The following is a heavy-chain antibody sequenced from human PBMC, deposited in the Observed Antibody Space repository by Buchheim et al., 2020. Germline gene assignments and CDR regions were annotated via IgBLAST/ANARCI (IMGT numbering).Heavy chain of an antibody. V-gene: IGHV3-74*01. CDR2: INSYGTFT. CDR1: GFTFSTYW. J-gene: IGHJ4*02. CDR3: TREPSSGWYYFDS. D-gene: IGHD6-19*01. Sequence: EVQLVESGGGLVQPGGSLRLSCAASGFTFSTYWMHWVRQAPGKGLVWVSRINSYGTFTSYADSVKGRFTISRDNARNTLSLQMNSLRAEDTAVYFCTREPSSGWYYFDSWGQGTL.